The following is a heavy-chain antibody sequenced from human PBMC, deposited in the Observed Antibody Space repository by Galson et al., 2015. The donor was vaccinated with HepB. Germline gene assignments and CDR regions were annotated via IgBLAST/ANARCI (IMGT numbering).Heavy chain of an antibody. J-gene: IGHJ3*02. D-gene: IGHD3-22*01. CDR2: ISAYNGNT. V-gene: IGHV1-18*01. Sequence: SVKVSCKASGYTLTSYGISWVRQAPGQGLEWMGWISAYNGNTNYAQKLQGRVTMTTDTSTSTAYMELRSLRSDDTAVYYCALASTYYYDSSGTPNGAFDIWGQGTMVTVSS. CDR3: ALASTYYYDSSGTPNGAFDI. CDR1: GYTLTSYG.